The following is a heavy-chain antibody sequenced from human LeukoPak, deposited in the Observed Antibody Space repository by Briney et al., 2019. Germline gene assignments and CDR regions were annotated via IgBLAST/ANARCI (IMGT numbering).Heavy chain of an antibody. Sequence: PGXSLRLSCAASGFTFSSYAMSWVRQAPGKGLEWVSFICCSGASTYYAPSVTGRFPISTDNSNNPLYLQMNSLRAEDTAVYYCAKENDYGDYGEFDYWGQGTLVTVSS. J-gene: IGHJ4*02. V-gene: IGHV3-23*01. CDR3: AKENDYGDYGEFDY. CDR2: ICCSGAST. CDR1: GFTFSSYA. D-gene: IGHD4-17*01.